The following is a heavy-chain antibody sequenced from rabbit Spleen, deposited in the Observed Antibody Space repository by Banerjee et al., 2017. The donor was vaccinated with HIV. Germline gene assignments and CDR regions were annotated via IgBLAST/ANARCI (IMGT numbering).Heavy chain of an antibody. Sequence: QSLEESGGDLVKPEGSLTLTCTASGFSFSNNYWMCWVRQAPGKGLEWIACIYTGSSSTYYANWAKGRFTISKTSSTTVTLQMTSLTAADTATYFCARSINWSNRGLNLWGQGTLVTVS. V-gene: IGHV1S40*01. J-gene: IGHJ4*01. D-gene: IGHD1-1*01. CDR1: GFSFSNNYW. CDR3: ARSINWSNRGLNL. CDR2: IYTGSSST.